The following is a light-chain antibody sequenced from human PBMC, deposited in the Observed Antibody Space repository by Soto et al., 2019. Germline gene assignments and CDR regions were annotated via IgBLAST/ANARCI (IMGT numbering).Light chain of an antibody. CDR1: QDIKNF. CDR3: QQYGNLPPYT. Sequence: DIHITQSPSSLSASVGDRVIITCQASQDIKNFLNWYQHRPGKAPKLLIYDASDLETGVPSRFSGSGSGTDFTLTISNLQAEDIATYYCQQYGNLPPYTFGQGTKVDIK. V-gene: IGKV1-33*01. CDR2: DAS. J-gene: IGKJ2*01.